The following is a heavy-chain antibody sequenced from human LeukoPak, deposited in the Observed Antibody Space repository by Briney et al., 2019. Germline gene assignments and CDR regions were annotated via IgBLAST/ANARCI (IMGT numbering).Heavy chain of an antibody. D-gene: IGHD2-2*01. Sequence: GGSLRLSCAATGFTFKSHAMNWVRQAPGKGLEWVSGIGGSGGRTYYADSVTGGFTISRDNSKNMVYLQMNSMRAEDTAVYYCAKGDLGYCSSTSCPPGPTYYFDYWGQGTLVTVSS. V-gene: IGHV3-23*01. CDR1: GFTFKSHA. CDR3: AKGDLGYCSSTSCPPGPTYYFDY. CDR2: IGGSGGRT. J-gene: IGHJ4*02.